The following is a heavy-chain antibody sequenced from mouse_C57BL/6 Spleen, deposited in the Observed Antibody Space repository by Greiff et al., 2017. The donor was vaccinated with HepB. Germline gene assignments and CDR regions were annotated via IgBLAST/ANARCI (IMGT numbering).Heavy chain of an antibody. CDR1: GFTFSSYA. Sequence: EVKLMESGGGLVKPGGSLKLSCAASGFTFSSYAMSWVRQTPEKRLEWVATISDGGSYTYYPDNVKGRFTISRDNAKNNLYLQMSHLKSEDTAMYYCAREGKDYWGQGTTLTVSS. CDR2: ISDGGSYT. D-gene: IGHD2-1*01. V-gene: IGHV5-4*01. J-gene: IGHJ2*01. CDR3: AREGKDY.